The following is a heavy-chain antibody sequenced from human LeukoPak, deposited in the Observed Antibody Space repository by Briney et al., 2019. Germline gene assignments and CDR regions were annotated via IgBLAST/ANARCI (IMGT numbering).Heavy chain of an antibody. D-gene: IGHD1-26*01. CDR3: ASDTIVGATTFDY. J-gene: IGHJ4*02. V-gene: IGHV3-48*03. CDR1: GFTFSSYE. Sequence: GGSLRLSXAASGFTFSSYEMNWVRQAPGKGLEWVSYISSSGSTIYYADSVKGRFTISRDNAKNSLYLQMNSLRAEDTAVYYCASDTIVGATTFDYWGQGTLVTVSS. CDR2: ISSSGSTI.